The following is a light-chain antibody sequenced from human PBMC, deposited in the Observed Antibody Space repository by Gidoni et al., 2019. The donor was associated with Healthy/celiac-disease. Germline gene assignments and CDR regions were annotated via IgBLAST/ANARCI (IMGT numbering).Light chain of an antibody. CDR3: QQYNNWPS. CDR1: QSVSSN. Sequence: EIVMTQSPATLSVSPGERATLSCRASQSVSSNLAWYQQKPGQAPRLLIYGASNRATGIPARFSGSGSGTEFTLTISRLQSEDFAVYYYQQYNNWPSFGPXTKVDIK. CDR2: GAS. J-gene: IGKJ3*01. V-gene: IGKV3-15*01.